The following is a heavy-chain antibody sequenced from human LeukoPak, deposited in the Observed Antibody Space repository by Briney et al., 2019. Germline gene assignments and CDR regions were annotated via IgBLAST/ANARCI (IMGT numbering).Heavy chain of an antibody. CDR3: ARSGAPDPY. D-gene: IGHD1-26*01. J-gene: IGHJ3*01. V-gene: IGHV3-53*01. CDR2: IYTDGST. CDR1: GFSASSHD. Sequence: GGSLRLSCAVSGFSASSHDMSWVRQAPGKGLEWVSVIYTDGSTTYGDSVKGRFTMSRDNSKNTLYLQMNSLRAEDTAVYYSARSGAPDPYWGQGTMVTVSS.